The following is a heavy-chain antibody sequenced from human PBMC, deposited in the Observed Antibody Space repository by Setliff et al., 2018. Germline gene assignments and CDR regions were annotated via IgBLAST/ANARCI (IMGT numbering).Heavy chain of an antibody. CDR1: GYSISSGYF. V-gene: IGHV4-38-2*01. CDR2: TYHSGKT. J-gene: IGHJ6*02. D-gene: IGHD6-19*01. Sequence: PSETLSLTCAVSGYSISSGYFWSWIRQPPGKGLEWIGSTYHSGKTYYNPSLKSRVTLSVDTSKNQFSLKLSSVTAADTAVYYCARLLAGTGGFCYYGVDVWGQGTTVTVSS. CDR3: ARLLAGTGGFCYYGVDV.